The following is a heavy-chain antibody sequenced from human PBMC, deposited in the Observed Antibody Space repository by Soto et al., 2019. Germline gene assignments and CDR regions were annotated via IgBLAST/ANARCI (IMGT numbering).Heavy chain of an antibody. CDR2: INHSGST. Sequence: SETLSLTCAVYGGSFSGYYWSWIRQPPGKGLEWIGEINHSGSTNYNPSLKSRVTISVDTSKNQFSLKLSSVTAADTAVYYCASQTTYYDFWSGYRTAPDYWGQGTLVTVSS. CDR3: ASQTTYYDFWSGYRTAPDY. CDR1: GGSFSGYY. V-gene: IGHV4-34*01. D-gene: IGHD3-3*01. J-gene: IGHJ4*02.